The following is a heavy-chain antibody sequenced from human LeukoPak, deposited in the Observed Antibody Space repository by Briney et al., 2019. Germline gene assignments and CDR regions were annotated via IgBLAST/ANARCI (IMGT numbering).Heavy chain of an antibody. CDR3: ASEDYFDSSGYCGTI. J-gene: IGHJ3*02. CDR2: IYTSGST. V-gene: IGHV4-4*07. CDR1: GGSISSYY. Sequence: SETLSLTCTVSGGSISSYYWSWIRQPAGKGLEWIGRIYTSGSTNYNPSLKSRVTMSADTSKNQFSLKLSSVTAADTAVYYCASEDYFDSSGYCGTIWGQGTMVTVSS. D-gene: IGHD3-22*01.